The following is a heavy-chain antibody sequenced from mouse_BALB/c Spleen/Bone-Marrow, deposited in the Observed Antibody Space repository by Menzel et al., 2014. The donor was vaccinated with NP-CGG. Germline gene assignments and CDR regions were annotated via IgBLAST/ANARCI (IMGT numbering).Heavy chain of an antibody. CDR3: TTLARSDFDY. CDR2: IYPGNSDT. CDR1: GYTFSNYR. V-gene: IGHV1-5*01. D-gene: IGHD3-1*01. J-gene: IGHJ2*01. Sequence: QLQQSGTVLARPGAAVKMSCKASGYTFSNYRMHWVKQRPGQGLEWIGTIYPGNSDTTYNQKFKGKAKLTAVTSTSTAYMELSGLTNEDSAVYYCTTLARSDFDYWGQGTTLTVSS.